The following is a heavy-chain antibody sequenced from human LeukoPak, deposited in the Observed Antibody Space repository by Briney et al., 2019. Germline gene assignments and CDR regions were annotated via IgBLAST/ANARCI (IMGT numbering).Heavy chain of an antibody. J-gene: IGHJ4*02. D-gene: IGHD6-13*01. Sequence: WIRQPPGKGLEWVSTISGSGGSTYYADSVKGRFTISRDNPKDTLYLQMNSLRAEDTAVYYCAKSPRDSSSWANFDYWGQGTLVTVSS. CDR3: AKSPRDSSSWANFDY. V-gene: IGHV3-23*01. CDR2: ISGSGGST.